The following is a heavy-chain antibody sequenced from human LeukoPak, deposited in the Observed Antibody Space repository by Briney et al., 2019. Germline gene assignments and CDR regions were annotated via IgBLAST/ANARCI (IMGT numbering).Heavy chain of an antibody. D-gene: IGHD3-9*01. V-gene: IGHV3-30*02. CDR1: GFTFSSYG. CDR2: IRYDGSNK. J-gene: IGHJ6*02. Sequence: GGSLRLSCAASGFTFSSYGMHWVRQAPGEGLEWVAFIRYDGSNKYYADSVKGRFTISRDNSKNTLYLQMNSLRAEDTAVYYCANRGYDILTGYWNYYYYYGMDVWGQGTTVTVSS. CDR3: ANRGYDILTGYWNYYYYYGMDV.